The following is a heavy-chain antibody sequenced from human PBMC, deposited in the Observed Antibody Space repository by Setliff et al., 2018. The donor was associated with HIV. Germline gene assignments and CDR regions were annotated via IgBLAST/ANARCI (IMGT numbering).Heavy chain of an antibody. Sequence: SETLSLTCTVSGGSISSHYWSWIRQPPGKGLEWIGYIYYSGSTNYNPSLKSRVTISVDTSNNQFFLKLTSVTAADTAPYYCARGDHRIIAAAGSGWFDPWGQGTLVTVSS. CDR1: GGSISSHY. V-gene: IGHV4-59*11. D-gene: IGHD6-13*01. J-gene: IGHJ5*02. CDR2: IYYSGST. CDR3: ARGDHRIIAAAGSGWFDP.